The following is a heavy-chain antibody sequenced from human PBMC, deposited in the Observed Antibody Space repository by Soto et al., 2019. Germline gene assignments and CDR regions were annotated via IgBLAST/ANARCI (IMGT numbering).Heavy chain of an antibody. CDR1: GGSFSGYF. V-gene: IGHV4-34*01. Sequence: QVHLQQWGAGLLKPSETLSLTCAVYGGSFSGYFWNWVRQPPGKGLEWIGEINHSGSTKYNPSLKSRVTLSVDTSKNQFSLRVFSVTAADTAVYYCARDLSCYYYGMDVWGQGTTVTVS. CDR2: INHSGST. J-gene: IGHJ6*02. CDR3: ARDLSCYYYGMDV.